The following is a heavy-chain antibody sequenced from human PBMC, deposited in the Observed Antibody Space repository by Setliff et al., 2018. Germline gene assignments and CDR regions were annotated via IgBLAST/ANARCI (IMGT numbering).Heavy chain of an antibody. CDR3: TRDPPGSGWSFDY. CDR2: IWADPNSNTK. CDR1: GFTFNTHA. Sequence: GGSLRLSCAASGFTFNTHAMHWVRQAPGKGLEWVAMIWADPNSNTKYYADSVKGRFSVSRDDSRNTVFLQMTGLRAEDTALYYCTRDPPGSGWSFDYWGQGALVTVSS. D-gene: IGHD6-19*01. J-gene: IGHJ4*02. V-gene: IGHV3-33*01.